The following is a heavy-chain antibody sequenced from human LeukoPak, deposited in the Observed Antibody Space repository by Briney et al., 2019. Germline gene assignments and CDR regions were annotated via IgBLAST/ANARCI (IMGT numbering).Heavy chain of an antibody. CDR2: IYYSGST. J-gene: IGHJ4*02. D-gene: IGHD5-18*01. CDR1: GGSISSGGHY. V-gene: IGHV4-31*03. Sequence: SQTLSLTCTVSGGSISSGGHYWSWIRQHPGKGLEWIGYIYYSGSTYHNPSLKSRITISEDTSKNQFSLKLSSVTAADTAVYYCASQRGYSYGTVSWGQGTLVTVSS. CDR3: ASQRGYSYGTVS.